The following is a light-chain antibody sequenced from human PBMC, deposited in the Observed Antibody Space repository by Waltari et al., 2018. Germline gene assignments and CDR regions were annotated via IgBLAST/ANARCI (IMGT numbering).Light chain of an antibody. V-gene: IGKV2-28*01. J-gene: IGKJ4*01. CDR3: MQALEGFT. Sequence: ETVLTQSPLYLPVTPGEPASIPCRSSQSLLRSDGYYSLDWLLQRPGQSPQGLIYLGSNRASGVPDRFGGSGAGTDFTLKISRVEAEDVGIYCGMQALEGFTFGEGTKVEIK. CDR1: QSLLRSDGYYS. CDR2: LGS.